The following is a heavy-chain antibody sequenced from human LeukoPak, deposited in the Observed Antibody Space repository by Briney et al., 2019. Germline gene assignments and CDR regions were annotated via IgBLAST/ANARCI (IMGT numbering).Heavy chain of an antibody. V-gene: IGHV1-18*01. CDR2: ISAYRGNT. CDR3: ARSSLTILSGKFYYYYMDV. J-gene: IGHJ6*03. D-gene: IGHD2/OR15-2a*01. CDR1: GYTFTNYG. Sequence: GASVKVSCKASGYTFTNYGVNWVRQAPGQGLEWMGWISAYRGNTNYAQKLQGRVTLTTDSSTGTAYMELRSLRSDDTAVYYCARSSLTILSGKFYYYYMDVWGEGTTVTISS.